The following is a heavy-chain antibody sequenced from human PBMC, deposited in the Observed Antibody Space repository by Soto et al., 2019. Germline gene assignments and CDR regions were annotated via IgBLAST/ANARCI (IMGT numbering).Heavy chain of an antibody. J-gene: IGHJ4*02. CDR2: ISYDGSNK. CDR1: GFTFSSYG. CDR3: AKDKHKWELLPYFDY. V-gene: IGHV3-30*18. D-gene: IGHD1-26*01. Sequence: GGSLGLSCAASGFTFSSYGMHWVRQAPGKGLEWVAVISYDGSNKYYADSVKGRFTISRDNSKNTLYLQMNSLRAEDTAVYYCAKDKHKWELLPYFDYWGQGTLVTVSS.